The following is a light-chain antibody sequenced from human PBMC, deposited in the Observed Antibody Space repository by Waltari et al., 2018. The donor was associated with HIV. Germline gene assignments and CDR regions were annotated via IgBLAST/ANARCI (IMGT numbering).Light chain of an antibody. CDR1: QSVLYSSNNENY. V-gene: IGKV4-1*01. CDR3: QQYYSTPYS. CDR2: WAS. Sequence: DIVMTQSPDSLAVSLGERATINCKSSQSVLYSSNNENYLAWYQQKPGQPPKLLIYWASTRESGVPDRFSGSGSGTDFTLTISSLQAEDVAVYYCQQYYSTPYSFGQGTKLEIK. J-gene: IGKJ2*03.